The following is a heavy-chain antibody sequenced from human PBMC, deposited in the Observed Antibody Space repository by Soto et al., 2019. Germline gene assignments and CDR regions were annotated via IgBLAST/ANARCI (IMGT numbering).Heavy chain of an antibody. CDR1: GFSFYAYY. J-gene: IGHJ4*02. CDR2: IGSSGNDI. CDR3: ARGGWYQLSLRSY. D-gene: IGHD2-2*01. Sequence: EGQLVQSGGGLVKPGGSLRLSCTASGFSFYAYYMNWIRQAPGKGLEWVSSIGSSGNDIQYADSVKGRFTISRDNAKNSLFLHMTSLRAEDTAVYYCARGGWYQLSLRSYWGQGALVSVS. V-gene: IGHV3-21*06.